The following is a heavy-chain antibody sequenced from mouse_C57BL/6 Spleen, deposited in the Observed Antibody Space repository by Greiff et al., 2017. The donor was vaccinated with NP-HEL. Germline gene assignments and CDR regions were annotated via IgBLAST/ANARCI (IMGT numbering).Heavy chain of an antibody. V-gene: IGHV1-81*01. D-gene: IGHD1-1*01. CDR2: IYPRSGNT. CDR1: GYTFTSYG. CDR3: ARECYYGSSYAMDY. Sequence: QVQLQQSGAELARPGASVKLSCKASGYTFTSYGISWVKQRTGQGLEWIGEIYPRSGNTYYNEKFKGKATLTADKSSSTAYMELRSLTSEDSAVYFCARECYYGSSYAMDYWGQGTSVTVSS. J-gene: IGHJ4*01.